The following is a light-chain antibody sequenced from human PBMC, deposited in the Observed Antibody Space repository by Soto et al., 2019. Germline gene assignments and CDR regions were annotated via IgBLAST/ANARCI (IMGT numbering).Light chain of an antibody. Sequence: DIQMTQSPSSLSASVGDRVTITCRASQGISNYLAWYQQKPGKVPKLLIYDASNLEAGVPSGFRGSGSGTDFTFTISRLQPEDIATYYCQQYENLPTFGQGTRLEIK. J-gene: IGKJ5*01. CDR1: QGISNY. CDR2: DAS. V-gene: IGKV1-33*01. CDR3: QQYENLPT.